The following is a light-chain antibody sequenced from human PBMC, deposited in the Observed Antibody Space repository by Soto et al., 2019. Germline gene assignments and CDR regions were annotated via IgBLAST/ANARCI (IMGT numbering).Light chain of an antibody. CDR3: QQSYDSPLT. CDR2: TAS. V-gene: IGKV1-39*01. CDR1: QKIGTY. J-gene: IGKJ5*01. Sequence: DIQMTQSPSSLSAFVGDRVTITCRASQKIGTYVNWYQQKPGKVPKVLIYTASNLQSGVPSRFSGSGSGTDFTLTISNLQPEDCATYYCQQSYDSPLTFGQGTPLEIK.